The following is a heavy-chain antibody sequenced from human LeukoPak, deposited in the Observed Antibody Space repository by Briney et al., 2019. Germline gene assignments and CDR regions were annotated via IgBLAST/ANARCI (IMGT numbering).Heavy chain of an antibody. CDR2: IIRGSGYI. V-gene: IGHV3-21*01. Sequence: GGSLRLSCAASGFTFSSYTMTWVRQAPGKGLEWVSSIIRGSGYIYYADSVKGRFTISRDNPKNSLYLQMNSLRAEDTAVYYCARGDYGDDHAFDIWGQGTMVTVSS. J-gene: IGHJ3*02. CDR1: GFTFSSYT. D-gene: IGHD4-17*01. CDR3: ARGDYGDDHAFDI.